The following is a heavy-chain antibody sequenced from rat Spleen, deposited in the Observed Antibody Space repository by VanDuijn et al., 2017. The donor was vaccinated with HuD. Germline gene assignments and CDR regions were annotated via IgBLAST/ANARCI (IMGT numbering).Heavy chain of an antibody. CDR1: GYSITNNY. V-gene: IGHV3-1*01. CDR3: ASVNYPREDWFAY. CDR2: ISYSGST. J-gene: IGHJ3*01. D-gene: IGHD1-4*01. Sequence: DVQLQESGPGLVKPSQSLSLTCSVTGYSITNNYWGWIRKLPGNKMEWMGYISYSGSTGYNPSLKSRISITRDTSKNQFFLQLNSVITEDTATYYCASVNYPREDWFAYWGQGTLVTVSS.